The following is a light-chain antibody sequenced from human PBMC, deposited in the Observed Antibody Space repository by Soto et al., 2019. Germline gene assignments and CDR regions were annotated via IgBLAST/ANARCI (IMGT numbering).Light chain of an antibody. CDR2: RNN. Sequence: QSVLIQSPSASGTPGQRVTISCSGSSSNIGSNYVYWYQQVPGTAPKLLIYRNNQRPSGVPDRFSGSKSGTSASLAISGLRSEDEADYYCAGWDDSLSGVVFGGGTKLTVL. V-gene: IGLV1-47*01. CDR1: SSNIGSNY. J-gene: IGLJ2*01. CDR3: AGWDDSLSGVV.